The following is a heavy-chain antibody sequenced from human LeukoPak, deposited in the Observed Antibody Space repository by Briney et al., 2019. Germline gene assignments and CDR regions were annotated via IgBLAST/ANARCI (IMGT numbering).Heavy chain of an antibody. CDR1: GGTFSSYA. Sequence: ASVKVSCKASGGTFSSYAISWVRQAPGQGLEWMGGIIPIFGTANYAQKFQGRVTITADESTSTAYMELSSLRSEDTAVYYCASSGGCSSTSCSVDYWDQGTLVTVSS. J-gene: IGHJ4*02. V-gene: IGHV1-69*13. CDR3: ASSGGCSSTSCSVDY. CDR2: IIPIFGTA. D-gene: IGHD2-2*01.